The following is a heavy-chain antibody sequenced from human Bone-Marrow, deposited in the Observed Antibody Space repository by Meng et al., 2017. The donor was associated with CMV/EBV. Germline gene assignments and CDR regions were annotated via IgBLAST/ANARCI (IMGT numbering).Heavy chain of an antibody. J-gene: IGHJ4*02. Sequence: GESLKISCAASGFTFSSYAMHWVRQAPGKGLEWVAVISYDGSNKYYADSVKGRFTISRDNSKNTLYLQMNSLRAEDTAIYHCAKGAIFGVTAPDYWGQGTRVTVSS. D-gene: IGHD3-3*01. V-gene: IGHV3-30-3*01. CDR2: ISYDGSNK. CDR1: GFTFSSYA. CDR3: AKGAIFGVTAPDY.